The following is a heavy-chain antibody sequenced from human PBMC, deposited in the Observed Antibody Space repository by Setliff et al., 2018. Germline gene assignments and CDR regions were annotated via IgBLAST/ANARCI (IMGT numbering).Heavy chain of an antibody. CDR2: LHTSGST. CDR1: GGSPNSGSYY. CDR3: ARDNTILGATDH. V-gene: IGHV4-61*02. D-gene: IGHD1-26*01. Sequence: KPSETLSLTCAVSGGSPNSGSYYWSWIRQSTERGLEWLGRLHTSGSTTYNPALNSRVTISVDTSTNQFSLRLTSLTAADTAVYFCARDNTILGATDHWGQGTLVTVSS. J-gene: IGHJ5*02.